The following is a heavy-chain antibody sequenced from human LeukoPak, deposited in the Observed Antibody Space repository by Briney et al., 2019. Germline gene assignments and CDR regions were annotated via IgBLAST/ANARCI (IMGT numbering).Heavy chain of an antibody. J-gene: IGHJ6*02. V-gene: IGHV1-18*01. D-gene: IGHD2-2*01. CDR3: ARCNRDIVVVPAAMNYYYYYGMDV. Sequence: ASVKVSCKASGYTFTSYGISWVRQAPGQGLEWMGWIGAYNGNTNYAQMLQGRVTMTTDTSTSTAYMELRSLRSDDTAVYYCARCNRDIVVVPAAMNYYYYYGMDVWGQGTTVTVSS. CDR2: IGAYNGNT. CDR1: GYTFTSYG.